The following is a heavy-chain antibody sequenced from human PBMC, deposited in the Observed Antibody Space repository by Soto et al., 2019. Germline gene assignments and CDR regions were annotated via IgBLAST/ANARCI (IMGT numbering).Heavy chain of an antibody. D-gene: IGHD6-6*01. Sequence: PSETLSLTCTVSGGSISSSSYYWGWIRQPPGKGLEWIGSIYYSGSTYYNPSLKSRVTISVDTSKNQFSLKLSSVTAADTAVYYCARGRSTLEYRSSSGWSDPCGQATLGTVS. CDR3: ARGRSTLEYRSSSGWSDP. CDR1: GGSISSSSYY. CDR2: IYYSGST. V-gene: IGHV4-39*01. J-gene: IGHJ5*02.